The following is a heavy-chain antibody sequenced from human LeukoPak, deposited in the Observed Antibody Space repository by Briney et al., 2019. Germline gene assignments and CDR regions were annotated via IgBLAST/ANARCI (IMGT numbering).Heavy chain of an antibody. Sequence: GGSLRLSCAASGFTFSSYGMHWVRQAPGKGLEWVAVIWYDGSNKYYADSVKGRFTISRDNSKNTLYLQMASLRAEDTAVYYCARDPGVRWLVGFDYWGQGTLVTVSS. V-gene: IGHV3-33*01. J-gene: IGHJ4*02. CDR2: IWYDGSNK. CDR1: GFTFSSYG. D-gene: IGHD6-19*01. CDR3: ARDPGVRWLVGFDY.